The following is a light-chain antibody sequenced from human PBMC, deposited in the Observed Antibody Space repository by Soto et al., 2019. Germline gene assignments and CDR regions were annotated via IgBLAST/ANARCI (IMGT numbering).Light chain of an antibody. CDR3: QQYNSYPLT. CDR2: KAS. J-gene: IGKJ4*01. CDR1: QSISSW. Sequence: DIQMTESPSTLSASVGDRVTITCRASQSISSWLAWYQQKPGKAPKLLIYKASSLESGVPSRFSGSGSGTEFTLTISSLQPDDFAAYYCQQYNSYPLTFGGGTKVEIK. V-gene: IGKV1-5*03.